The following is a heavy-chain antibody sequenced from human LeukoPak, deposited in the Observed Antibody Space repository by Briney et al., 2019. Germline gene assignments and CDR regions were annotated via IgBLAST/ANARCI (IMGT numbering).Heavy chain of an antibody. J-gene: IGHJ5*02. D-gene: IGHD3-22*01. CDR1: GGSFSGYY. V-gene: IGHV4-34*01. CDR3: ARTPDSRYYYDSSGYYYKGWFDP. Sequence: SETLSLTCAVYGGSFSGYYWSWIRQPPGKGLEWIGEINHSGSTNYNPSLKSRVTISVDTSKNQFSLKLSSVTAADTAVYYCARTPDSRYYYDSSGYYYKGWFDPWGQGTLVTVSS. CDR2: INHSGST.